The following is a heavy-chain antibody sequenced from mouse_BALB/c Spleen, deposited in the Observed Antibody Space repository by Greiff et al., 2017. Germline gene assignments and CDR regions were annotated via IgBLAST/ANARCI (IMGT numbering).Heavy chain of an antibody. CDR3: AREGLRGGFDY. J-gene: IGHJ2*01. CDR2: INPSTGYT. Sequence: QVQPQQSGAELAKPGASAKMSCKASGYTFTSYWMHWVKQRPGQGLEWIGYINPSTGYTEYNQKFKDKATLTADKSSSTAYMQLSSLTSEDSAVYYCAREGLRGGFDYWGQGTTLTVSS. V-gene: IGHV1-7*01. D-gene: IGHD2-4*01. CDR1: GYTFTSYW.